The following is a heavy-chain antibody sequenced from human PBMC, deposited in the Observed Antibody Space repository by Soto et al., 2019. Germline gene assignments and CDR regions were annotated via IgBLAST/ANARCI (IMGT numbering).Heavy chain of an antibody. CDR3: ARIQRNYDILTGYTMVGMDV. D-gene: IGHD3-9*01. J-gene: IGHJ6*02. Sequence: SGPTLVNPTQTLTLTGTFSGFSLSTIGMCVSWIRQPPGKALEWLALIDWDDDKYYSTSLKTRLTISKDTSKNQVVLTMTNMDPVDTATYYCARIQRNYDILTGYTMVGMDVWGQGTTVTVSS. CDR2: IDWDDDK. CDR1: GFSLSTIGMC. V-gene: IGHV2-70*01.